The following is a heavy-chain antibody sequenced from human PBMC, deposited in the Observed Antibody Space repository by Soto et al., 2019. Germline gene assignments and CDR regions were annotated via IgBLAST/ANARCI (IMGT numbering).Heavy chain of an antibody. CDR1: GFTFDDYT. D-gene: IGHD3-22*01. V-gene: IGHV3-43*01. CDR2: ISWDGGST. Sequence: EVQLVESGGVVVQPGGSLRLSCAASGFTFDDYTMHWVRKAPGKGLEWVSLISWDGGSTYYADSVKGRFTISRDNSKNSLYLQMNSLRTEDTALYYCAKDTEDYYDSNGMDVWGQGTTVTVSS. CDR3: AKDTEDYYDSNGMDV. J-gene: IGHJ6*02.